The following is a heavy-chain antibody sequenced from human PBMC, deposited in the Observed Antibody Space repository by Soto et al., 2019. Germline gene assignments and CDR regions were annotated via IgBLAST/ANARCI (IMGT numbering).Heavy chain of an antibody. CDR3: EKDACRMTFRCGPA. J-gene: IGHJ1*01. D-gene: IGHD2-21*01. V-gene: IGHV4-59*01. CDR1: GGSISSYY. Sequence: SETLSLTCTVSGGSISSYYWSWIRQPPGKGLEWIGYIYYSGSTNYNPSLKSRVTISVDTSKNQFSLKLSSVTAADTAVYYCEKDACRMTFRCGPAWGQGTLVTVSS. CDR2: IYYSGST.